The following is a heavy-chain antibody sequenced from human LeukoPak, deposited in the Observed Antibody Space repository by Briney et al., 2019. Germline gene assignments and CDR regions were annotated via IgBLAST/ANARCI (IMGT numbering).Heavy chain of an antibody. J-gene: IGHJ4*02. D-gene: IGHD1-20*01. Sequence: GGSLRLSCAASGFTFSSYAMHWVRQAPGKGLEYVSAISSNGGGTYYANSVKGRFTISRDNSKNTLYLQMGSLRAEDMAVYYCARMGYNWNDVDYWGQGTLVTVSS. V-gene: IGHV3-64*01. CDR3: ARMGYNWNDVDY. CDR1: GFTFSSYA. CDR2: ISSNGGGT.